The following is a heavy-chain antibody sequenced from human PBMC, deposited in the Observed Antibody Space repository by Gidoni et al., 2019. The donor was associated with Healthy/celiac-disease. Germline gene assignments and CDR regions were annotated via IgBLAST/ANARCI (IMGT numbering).Heavy chain of an antibody. J-gene: IGHJ4*02. D-gene: IGHD3-9*01. CDR2: ISYDGSNK. Sequence: QVQLVESGGGVVQPGRSLRLSCAASGFTFSSYGMHWVRQAPGKGLEWVAVISYDGSNKYYADSVKGRFTISRDNSKNTLYLQMNSLRAEDTAVYYCARGVRYDILTGGLDYWGQGTLVTVSS. V-gene: IGHV3-30*03. CDR3: ARGVRYDILTGGLDY. CDR1: GFTFSSYG.